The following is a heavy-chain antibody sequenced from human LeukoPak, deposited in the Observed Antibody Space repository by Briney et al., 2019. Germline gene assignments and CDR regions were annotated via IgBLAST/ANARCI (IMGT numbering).Heavy chain of an antibody. CDR1: GFTFSDYY. V-gene: IGHV3-11*01. D-gene: IGHD6-13*01. Sequence: GGSLRLSCAASGFTFSDYYMSWIRQAPGKGLEWVSYISSSGSTIYYADSVKGRFTISRDNAKNPLYLQMNSLRAEDTAVYYCARDRAAAGEKNWFDPWGQGTLVTVSS. CDR2: ISSSGSTI. J-gene: IGHJ5*02. CDR3: ARDRAAAGEKNWFDP.